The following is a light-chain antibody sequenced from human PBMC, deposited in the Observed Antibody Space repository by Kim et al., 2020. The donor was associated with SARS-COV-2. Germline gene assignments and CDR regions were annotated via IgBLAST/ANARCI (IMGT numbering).Light chain of an antibody. CDR1: SSGVGGYNY. CDR3: CSYAGSYTWV. CDR2: DVS. V-gene: IGLV2-11*01. Sequence: GRSITIPCTATSSGVGGYNYVSWYQQHPGEAPKLMIYDVSKRPSGVPDRFSGSKSGNTASLTISGLQAEDEADYYCCSYAGSYTWVFGGGTQLTVL. J-gene: IGLJ3*02.